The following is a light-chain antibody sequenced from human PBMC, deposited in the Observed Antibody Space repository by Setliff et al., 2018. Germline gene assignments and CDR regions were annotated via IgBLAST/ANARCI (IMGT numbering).Light chain of an antibody. Sequence: EIVLTQSPGTLSLSPGERATLSCRASQSVSSSYLAWYQQKPGQAPRLLIYGASSRATGIPDRFSGSGSGTGFTLTISRLEAEDFAVYYCQQYASSPPNFGGGTKVDIK. CDR2: GAS. V-gene: IGKV3-20*01. J-gene: IGKJ4*01. CDR3: QQYASSPPN. CDR1: QSVSSSY.